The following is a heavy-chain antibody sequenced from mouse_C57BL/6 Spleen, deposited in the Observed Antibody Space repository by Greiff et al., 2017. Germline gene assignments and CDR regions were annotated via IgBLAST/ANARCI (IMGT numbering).Heavy chain of an antibody. V-gene: IGHV5-9-1*02. CDR3: TRITTVVGDWYFDV. D-gene: IGHD1-1*01. CDR1: GFTFSSYA. CDR2: ISSGGDYI. J-gene: IGHJ1*03. Sequence: DVMLVESGEGLVKPGGSLKLSCAASGFTFSSYAMSWVRQTPEKRLEWVAYISSGGDYIYYADTVKGRFTISRDNARNTLYLQMSSLKSEDTAMYYCTRITTVVGDWYFDVWGTGTTVTVSS.